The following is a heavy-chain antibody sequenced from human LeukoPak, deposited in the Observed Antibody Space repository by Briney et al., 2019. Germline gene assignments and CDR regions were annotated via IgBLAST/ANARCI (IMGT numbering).Heavy chain of an antibody. CDR3: ATDGRSSGWYGFDY. CDR2: ISPNSDYT. Sequence: PGGSLRLSCAASGFTFSDYYMSWIRQAPGKGLEWISYISPNSDYTNYADSVKGRFTISRDNAKNSLSLQMNSLRAEDTAVYYCATDGRSSGWYGFDYWGQGILVTVSS. V-gene: IGHV3-11*03. CDR1: GFTFSDYY. D-gene: IGHD6-19*01. J-gene: IGHJ4*02.